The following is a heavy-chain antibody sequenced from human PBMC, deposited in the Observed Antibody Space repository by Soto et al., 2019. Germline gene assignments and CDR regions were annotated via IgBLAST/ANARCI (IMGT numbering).Heavy chain of an antibody. D-gene: IGHD1-1*01. Sequence: PGRSVRLACEASGLSFSDAWMSWVGQAPGKGLEWAARIVSKKDNGRIDYAAPVRGRFTISRDDSKSTVYLQMNSLEIEDTGVYYCTTFWTWDRPYALDSSGPGPLVTVFS. CDR3: TTFWTWDRPYALDS. CDR2: IVSKKDNGRI. CDR1: GLSFSDAW. V-gene: IGHV3-15*04. J-gene: IGHJ5*01.